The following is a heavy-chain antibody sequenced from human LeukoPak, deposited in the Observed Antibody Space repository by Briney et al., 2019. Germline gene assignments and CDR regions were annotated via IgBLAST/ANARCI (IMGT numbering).Heavy chain of an antibody. Sequence: ASVKVSCKASGYTFTSYGISWVRQAPGQGLEWMGWISAYNGNTNYAQKLQGRVTMTTDTSTSTAYMELRSLGSDDTAVYYCARGPYDILTGYLRIYGMDVWGQGTTVTVSS. CDR3: ARGPYDILTGYLRIYGMDV. V-gene: IGHV1-18*01. D-gene: IGHD3-9*01. J-gene: IGHJ6*02. CDR2: ISAYNGNT. CDR1: GYTFTSYG.